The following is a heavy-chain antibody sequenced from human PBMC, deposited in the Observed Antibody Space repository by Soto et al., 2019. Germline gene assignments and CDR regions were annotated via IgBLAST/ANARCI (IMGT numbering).Heavy chain of an antibody. CDR1: GYIFTSYY. J-gene: IGHJ4*02. CDR3: ARGITLPTPLDY. D-gene: IGHD1-20*01. V-gene: IGHV1-3*01. CDR2: INAGNGNT. Sequence: ASVKVSCKASGYIFTSYYIHWVRQAPGQRLEWMGWINAGNGNTKYSQKFQGRVTITRDTSASTAYMELSSLRSEDTAVYYCARGITLPTPLDYWGQGTLVTVSS.